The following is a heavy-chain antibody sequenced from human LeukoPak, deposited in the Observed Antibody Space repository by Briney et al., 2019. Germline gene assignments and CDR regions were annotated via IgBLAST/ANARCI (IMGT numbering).Heavy chain of an antibody. CDR1: GGTFSSYA. V-gene: IGHV1-69*01. J-gene: IGHJ5*02. CDR3: AREYYDFWSGYYFYNWFDP. CDR2: VIPIFGTA. Sequence: ASVKVSCKASGGTFSSYAISWVRQAPGQELEWMGGVIPIFGTANYAQKFQGRVTITADESTSTAYMELSSLRSEDTAVYYCAREYYDFWSGYYFYNWFDPWGQGTLVTVSS. D-gene: IGHD3-3*01.